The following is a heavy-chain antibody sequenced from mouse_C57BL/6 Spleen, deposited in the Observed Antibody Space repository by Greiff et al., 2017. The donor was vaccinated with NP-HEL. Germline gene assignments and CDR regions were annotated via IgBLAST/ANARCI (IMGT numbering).Heavy chain of an antibody. CDR3: AREGLYYDYGYFDY. CDR2: ISSGSSTI. V-gene: IGHV5-17*01. D-gene: IGHD2-4*01. CDR1: GFTFSDYG. Sequence: EVHLVESGGGLVKPGGSLKLSCAASGFTFSDYGMHWVRQAPEKGLEWVAYISSGSSTIYYADTVKGRFTISRDNAKNTLFLQMTSLRSEDTAMYYCAREGLYYDYGYFDYWGQGTTLTVSS. J-gene: IGHJ2*01.